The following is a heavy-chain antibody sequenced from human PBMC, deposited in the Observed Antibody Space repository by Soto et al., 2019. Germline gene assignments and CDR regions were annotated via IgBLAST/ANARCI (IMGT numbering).Heavy chain of an antibody. Sequence: QLQLVQSGAEVKKPGSSVKVSCKASGGTFSAYAISWVRQAPGQGLEWMGGILPLSGTTNYTQRFQGRVTISEDKSTSTAYMELSSLRSEDTGVYYCARANPTKYYDYVWGDYRRGGMDVWGQGTTVTVSS. J-gene: IGHJ6*02. V-gene: IGHV1-69*06. D-gene: IGHD3-16*02. CDR3: ARANPTKYYDYVWGDYRRGGMDV. CDR2: ILPLSGTT. CDR1: GGTFSAYA.